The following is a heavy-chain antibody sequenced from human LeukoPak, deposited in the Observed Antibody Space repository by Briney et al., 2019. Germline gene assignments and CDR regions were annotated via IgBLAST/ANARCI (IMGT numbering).Heavy chain of an antibody. CDR3: ARVQVLGTYDWFDP. Sequence: QTGGSLRLSCAASEFIFSNYWMHWVGQAPGKGLVWVSRINSDGSFTSYADSVKGRFTISRDNAKNTLYLQMNSLRAEDTAIYYCARVQVLGTYDWFDPWGQGTLVTVSS. D-gene: IGHD4/OR15-4a*01. V-gene: IGHV3-74*01. CDR1: EFIFSNYW. J-gene: IGHJ5*02. CDR2: INSDGSFT.